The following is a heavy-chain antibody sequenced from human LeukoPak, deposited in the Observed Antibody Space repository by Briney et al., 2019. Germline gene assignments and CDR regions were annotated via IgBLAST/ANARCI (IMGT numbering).Heavy chain of an antibody. J-gene: IGHJ4*02. Sequence: ASVKVSCKASGYTFTGYYMHWVPQAPGQGLEWMGWINHNSGSTNYAQKFQGRVTMTRDTSISTAYMELSRLRSEDTAVYYCARDGFRWLRGSFGYWGQGTLVTVSS. V-gene: IGHV1-2*02. CDR1: GYTFTGYY. CDR2: INHNSGST. D-gene: IGHD5-12*01. CDR3: ARDGFRWLRGSFGY.